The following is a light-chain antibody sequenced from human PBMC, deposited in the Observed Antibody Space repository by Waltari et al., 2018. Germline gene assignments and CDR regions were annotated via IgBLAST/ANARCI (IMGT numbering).Light chain of an antibody. CDR3: SSYAGDNVVL. Sequence: QSALTQPPSASGSPGQSVTISCTGTSSDVGRYDFVSWYQQHPGKAPTPIIFEVNSRPSGVPVRFSGSKSGSTASLTVSGLEAADEADYYCSSYAGDNVVLFGGGTKLTVL. J-gene: IGLJ2*01. V-gene: IGLV2-8*01. CDR1: SSDVGRYDF. CDR2: EVN.